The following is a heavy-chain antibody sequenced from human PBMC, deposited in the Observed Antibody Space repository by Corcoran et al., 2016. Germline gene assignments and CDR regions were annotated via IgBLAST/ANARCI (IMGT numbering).Heavy chain of an antibody. CDR1: GFTFSRYG. V-gene: IGHV3-30*18. Sequence: QVQLVESGGGVVQPGRSLRLSCAASGFTFSRYGMHWVRQAPGKGLEWLAVIANDGGDKKSVDSVKGRFTISRENYKNTLYLQMNSLTAEDTAVYDCANDHPVGPATYYFAYWGQGTLVTVSS. CDR3: ANDHPVGPATYYFAY. CDR2: IANDGGDK. J-gene: IGHJ4*02. D-gene: IGHD2-2*01.